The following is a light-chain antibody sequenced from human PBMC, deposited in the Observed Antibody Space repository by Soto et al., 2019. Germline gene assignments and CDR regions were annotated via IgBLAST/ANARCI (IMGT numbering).Light chain of an antibody. V-gene: IGKV1-39*01. CDR1: QSINSH. Sequence: DIQMTQSPSSLSASVGDTVTITCRASQSINSHLNWYQQKPGKAPNLLIYTASSLQSGVPSRFSGSGSGTDFTLTISSLQPEDFATYYCQQSYSTPITFGQGTRWRL. J-gene: IGKJ5*01. CDR3: QQSYSTPIT. CDR2: TAS.